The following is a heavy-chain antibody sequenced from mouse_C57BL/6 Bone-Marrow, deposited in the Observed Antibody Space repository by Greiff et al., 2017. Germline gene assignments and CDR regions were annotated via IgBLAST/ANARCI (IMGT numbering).Heavy chain of an antibody. J-gene: IGHJ2*01. Sequence: QVQLQQSGAELVRPGTSVKMSCKASGYTFTNYWIGWAKQRPGHGLEWIGDIYPGGGYTNYNEKFKGKATLTADKSSSSAYLQFSSLTSEASAIYGCASSDHYGSRFEYWGQGTTLTVSS. D-gene: IGHD1-1*01. CDR3: ASSDHYGSRFEY. V-gene: IGHV1-63*01. CDR2: IYPGGGYT. CDR1: GYTFTNYW.